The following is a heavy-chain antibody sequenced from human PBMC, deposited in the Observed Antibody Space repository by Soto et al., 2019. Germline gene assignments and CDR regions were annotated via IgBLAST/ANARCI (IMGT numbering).Heavy chain of an antibody. CDR1: GFTFSNAW. CDR3: TTPTIFGVDYDAFDI. Sequence: EVQLVESGGGLVKPGGSLRLSCAASGFTFSNAWMSWVRQAPGKGLEWVGRIKSKTDGGTTDYAAPVKGRFTISRDDSKNTLYLQMNSLKTEDTAVYYCTTPTIFGVDYDAFDIWGQGTMVTVSS. V-gene: IGHV3-15*01. J-gene: IGHJ3*02. CDR2: IKSKTDGGTT. D-gene: IGHD3-3*01.